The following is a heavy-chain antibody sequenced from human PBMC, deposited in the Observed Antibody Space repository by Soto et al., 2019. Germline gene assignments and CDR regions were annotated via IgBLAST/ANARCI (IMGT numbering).Heavy chain of an antibody. CDR3: ARSGYDDGDTHPPAFYI. V-gene: IGHV3-53*01. Sequence: EVQLVESGGGLIQPGWSLRLSCAASGFTVSSNYMSWVRQAPGKGLEWVSVIYSGGSTYYADSVKGRFTISRDNSKHSLDLQKNSVSAEDTTVYYSARSGYDDGDTHPPAFYIWGQGTMVTVSS. CDR2: IYSGGST. J-gene: IGHJ3*02. CDR1: GFTVSSNY. D-gene: IGHD4-17*01.